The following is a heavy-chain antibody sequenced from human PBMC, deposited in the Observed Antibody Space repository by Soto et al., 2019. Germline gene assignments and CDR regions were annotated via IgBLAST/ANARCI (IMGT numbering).Heavy chain of an antibody. J-gene: IGHJ4*02. D-gene: IGHD3-9*01. CDR1: GFTFSSYA. Sequence: GGSLRLSCAASGFTFSSYAMHWFRQAPGKGLEWVAVISYDGSNKYYADSVKGRFTISRDNSKNTLYLQMNSLRAEDTAVYYCARDLYYDILTGYYRPLAYWGQGTLVTVSS. CDR2: ISYDGSNK. CDR3: ARDLYYDILTGYYRPLAY. V-gene: IGHV3-30-3*01.